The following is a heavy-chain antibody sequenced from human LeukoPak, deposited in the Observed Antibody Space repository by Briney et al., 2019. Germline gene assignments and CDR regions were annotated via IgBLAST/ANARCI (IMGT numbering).Heavy chain of an antibody. V-gene: IGHV1-24*01. J-gene: IGHJ4*02. CDR3: ARDSLAYCGGDCYPEYYFDY. Sequence: ASVKVSCKVSGYTLTELSMHWVRQAPGKGLEWMGGFDPEDGETIYAQKFQGRVTMTEDTSTDTAYMELSSLRSEDTAVYYCARDSLAYCGGDCYPEYYFDYWGQGTLVTVSS. D-gene: IGHD2-21*02. CDR1: GYTLTELS. CDR2: FDPEDGET.